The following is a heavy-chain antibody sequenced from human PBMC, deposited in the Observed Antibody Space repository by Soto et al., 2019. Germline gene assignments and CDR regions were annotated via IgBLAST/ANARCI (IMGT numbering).Heavy chain of an antibody. CDR1: GDSITSYN. D-gene: IGHD2-21*01. J-gene: IGHJ5*02. CDR2: VYSSGST. V-gene: IGHV4-59*01. CDR3: ARRAVVAVTGSLDNWLDP. Sequence: TSETLSLTCTVSGDSITSYNCNWIRQPPGKALEWIGYVYSSGSTNYNPSLKSRVTISVDTSRNQFSLKVNSVTAADTAMYYCARRAVVAVTGSLDNWLDPWGQGILVTVSP.